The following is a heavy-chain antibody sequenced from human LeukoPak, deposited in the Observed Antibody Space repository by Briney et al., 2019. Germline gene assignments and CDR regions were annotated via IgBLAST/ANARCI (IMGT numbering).Heavy chain of an antibody. D-gene: IGHD4-11*01. J-gene: IGHJ4*02. CDR3: ARFARADSNFSFDY. CDR1: GGSINNYY. V-gene: IGHV4-59*01. Sequence: SETLSLTCSVSGGSINNYYWSWIRQPPGKGLEWIGYIYYSGSTNYNPSLKSRVTISVDTSKNQFSLKLSSVTAADTAVYYCARFARADSNFSFDYWGQGTLVTVSS. CDR2: IYYSGST.